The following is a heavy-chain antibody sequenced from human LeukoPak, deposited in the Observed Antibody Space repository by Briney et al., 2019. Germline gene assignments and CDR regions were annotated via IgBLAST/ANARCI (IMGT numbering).Heavy chain of an antibody. CDR2: ISGSGGST. CDR1: GFTFSSYA. D-gene: IGHD2-2*01. Sequence: GGSLRLSCAASGFTFSSYAMSWVRQAPGKGLEWVSAISGSGGSTYYADSVKGRFTISRDNSKNTLYLQMNSLRAEDTAVYYCAKSVVPAAIDPDAFDIWGRGTMVTVSS. V-gene: IGHV3-23*01. J-gene: IGHJ3*02. CDR3: AKSVVPAAIDPDAFDI.